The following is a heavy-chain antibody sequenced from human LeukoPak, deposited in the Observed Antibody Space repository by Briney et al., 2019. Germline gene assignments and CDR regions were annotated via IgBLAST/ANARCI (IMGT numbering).Heavy chain of an antibody. V-gene: IGHV1-2*02. J-gene: IGHJ4*02. D-gene: IGHD2-2*02. CDR3: ARRYCSTTSCYMADY. CDR2: INADSGGT. CDR1: GYTFTGYY. Sequence: ASVKVSCKASGYTFTGYYMHWVRQAPGQGLEWMGWINADSGGTNYAQKFQGRVTMTRDTSISTAYTELSRLRSDDTAVYYCARRYCSTTSCYMADYWGQGTLVTVSS.